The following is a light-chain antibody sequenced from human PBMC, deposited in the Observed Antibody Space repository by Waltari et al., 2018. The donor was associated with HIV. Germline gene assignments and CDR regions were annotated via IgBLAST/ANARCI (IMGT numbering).Light chain of an antibody. V-gene: IGLV2-14*01. CDR1: SSDLFGYNY. J-gene: IGLJ2*01. CDR3: SSYTSSRVL. Sequence: QSALTQPASVSGSPGQSITISCTGTSSDLFGYNYVSWYQKHPDKAPKLIIYEVSNRPSGVSNRFSGSKSGYTASLTISGLQAEDEADYYCSSYTSSRVLFGGGTKLTVL. CDR2: EVS.